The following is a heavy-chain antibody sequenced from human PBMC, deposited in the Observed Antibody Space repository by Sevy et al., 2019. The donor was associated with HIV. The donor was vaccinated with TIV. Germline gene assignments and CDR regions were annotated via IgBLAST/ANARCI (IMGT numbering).Heavy chain of an antibody. D-gene: IGHD4-17*01. Sequence: GGSLRLSCAASGLTPSTYGIHRVRQAPGKGLEWVAVIGYDGNNKFYADSVKGRFTISRDDSKNTVFLQMDSLRAEDTAVYYCARDPRIYGDYLLAYFDYWGQGTLVTVSS. J-gene: IGHJ4*02. CDR1: GLTPSTYG. CDR3: ARDPRIYGDYLLAYFDY. V-gene: IGHV3-33*01. CDR2: IGYDGNNK.